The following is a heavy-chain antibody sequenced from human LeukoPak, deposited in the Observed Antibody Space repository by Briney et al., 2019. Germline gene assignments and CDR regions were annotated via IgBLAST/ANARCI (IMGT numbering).Heavy chain of an antibody. CDR1: GFTFSNYA. CDR2: ISAGAGIT. D-gene: IGHD2-2*01. V-gene: IGHV3-23*01. Sequence: GGSLRLSCATSGFTFSNYAMNWVRQARGKGLEWVSSISAGAGITYFADSVKGRFTISRDNSMNTLFLQMSSLRVEDTAVYYCARHPCSATSCRFDYWGQATLVTVSP. CDR3: ARHPCSATSCRFDY. J-gene: IGHJ4*02.